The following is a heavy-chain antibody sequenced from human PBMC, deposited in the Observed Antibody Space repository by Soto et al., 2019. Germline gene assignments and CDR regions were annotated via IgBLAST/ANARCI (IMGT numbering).Heavy chain of an antibody. CDR2: ISSSSSTI. CDR1: GFTFSSYS. Sequence: GGSLRLSCVASGFTFSSYSMNWVRQAPGKGLEWVSYISSSSSTIYYADSVKGRFTISRDNAKNSLYLQMNSLRAEDTAVYYCARDARVRGANTNWFDPWGQGTLVTVSS. D-gene: IGHD3-10*01. V-gene: IGHV3-48*01. CDR3: ARDARVRGANTNWFDP. J-gene: IGHJ5*02.